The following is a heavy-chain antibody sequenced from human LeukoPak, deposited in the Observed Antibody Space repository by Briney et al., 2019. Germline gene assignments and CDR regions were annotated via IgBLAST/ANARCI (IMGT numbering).Heavy chain of an antibody. CDR3: AKITDGELRRFDY. V-gene: IGHV3-48*03. CDR2: ISSSGSTT. J-gene: IGHJ4*02. Sequence: GGSLRLSCAVSGFTFSSYEMNWVRQAPGKGLEWVSYISSSGSTTYYADSVKGRFTISRDNSKNTLYLQMNSLRVEDTAVYYCAKITDGELRRFDYWGQGTRVTVSS. D-gene: IGHD1-26*01. CDR1: GFTFSSYE.